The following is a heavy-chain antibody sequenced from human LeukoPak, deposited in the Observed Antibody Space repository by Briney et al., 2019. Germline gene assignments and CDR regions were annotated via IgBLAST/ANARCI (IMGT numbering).Heavy chain of an antibody. CDR3: ARDMGSGSLHY. V-gene: IGHV1-3*04. CDR1: GYTFTSYG. CDR2: INTGNGDT. D-gene: IGHD1-26*01. Sequence: ASVKVSCKASGYTFTSYGISWVRQAPGQRLEWLGWINTGNGDTRYSQTFQGRVTITRDTSASTAYMELSSLRPEDTAMYYCARDMGSGSLHYWGQGTLVTVSS. J-gene: IGHJ4*02.